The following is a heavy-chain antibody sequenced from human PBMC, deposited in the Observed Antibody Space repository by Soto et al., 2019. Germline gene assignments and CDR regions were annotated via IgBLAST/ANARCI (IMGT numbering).Heavy chain of an antibody. CDR3: ARDGVSGYYTPGYYYYYMDV. CDR2: INPNSGGT. CDR1: GYTFTGYY. D-gene: IGHD5-12*01. V-gene: IGHV1-2*04. J-gene: IGHJ6*03. Sequence: QVQLVQSGAEVKKPGASVKVSCKASGYTFTGYYMHWVRQAPGQGLEWMGWINPNSGGTNYAQKFQGWVTMTRDTSISTAYMELSRLRSDDTAVYYCARDGVSGYYTPGYYYYYMDVWGKGTTVTVSS.